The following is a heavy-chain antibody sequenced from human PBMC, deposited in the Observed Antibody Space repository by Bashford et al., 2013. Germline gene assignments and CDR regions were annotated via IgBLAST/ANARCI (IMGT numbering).Heavy chain of an antibody. CDR2: IIPILGIA. Sequence: SVKVSCKASGGTFSSYAISWVRQAPGQGLEWMGRIIPILGIANYAQKFQGRVTITADKSTSTAYMELSSLRSEDTAVYYCARAMSIAAAGYDYWGQGTLVTVSS. CDR3: ARAMSIAAAGYDY. J-gene: IGHJ4*02. D-gene: IGHD6-13*01. CDR1: GGTFSSYA. V-gene: IGHV1-69*04.